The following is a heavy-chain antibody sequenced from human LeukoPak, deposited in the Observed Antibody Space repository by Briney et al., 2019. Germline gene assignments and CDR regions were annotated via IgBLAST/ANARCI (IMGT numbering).Heavy chain of an antibody. V-gene: IGHV3-23*01. CDR2: ISGGGGST. J-gene: IGHJ4*02. D-gene: IGHD6-13*01. Sequence: SGGSLRLSCAASGFTFTNYGMSWVRQAPGKGLEWVSDISGGGGSTYYADSVKGRFTVSRDISKNTLYLQMNSLRAEDTAIYYCAKIAATGRVLYYFDYWGQGALVTVCS. CDR3: AKIAATGRVLYYFDY. CDR1: GFTFTNYG.